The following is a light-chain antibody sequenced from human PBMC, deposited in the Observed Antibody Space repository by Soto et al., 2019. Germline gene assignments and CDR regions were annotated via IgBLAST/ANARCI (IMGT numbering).Light chain of an antibody. V-gene: IGLV2-14*01. CDR3: NSYTSGTSHVV. Sequence: QSALTQPASVSGSPGQSITISCTGTSSDVGGYNYVSWYQQHPGKAPKLMIYDVSYRPSGVSSRFSGSKSGNTASLTISGLQAEDEADYYCNSYTSGTSHVVFGGGTKLTVL. CDR1: SSDVGGYNY. J-gene: IGLJ2*01. CDR2: DVS.